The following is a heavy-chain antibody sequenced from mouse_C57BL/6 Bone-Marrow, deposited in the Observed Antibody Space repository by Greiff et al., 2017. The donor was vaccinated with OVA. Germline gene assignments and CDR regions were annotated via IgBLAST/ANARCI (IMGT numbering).Heavy chain of an antibody. CDR3: ARPYYYGNIFAY. V-gene: IGHV1-61*01. Sequence: QVQLQQPGAELVRPGSSVKLSCKASGYTFTSYWMDWVKQRPGQGLEWIGNIYPSDSETQYNQKFKDKATLTVDKSSSTAYMQLSSLTSEDSAVYYCARPYYYGNIFAYWGQGTLVTVSA. CDR1: GYTFTSYW. D-gene: IGHD2-1*01. CDR2: IYPSDSET. J-gene: IGHJ3*01.